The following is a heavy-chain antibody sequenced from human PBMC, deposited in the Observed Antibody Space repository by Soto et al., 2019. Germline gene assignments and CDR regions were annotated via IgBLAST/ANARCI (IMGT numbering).Heavy chain of an antibody. Sequence: GGSLRLSCAASGFTFSSYAMHWVRQAPGKGLEWVAVISYDGSNKYYADSVKGRFTISRDNSKNTLYLQMNSLRAEDTAVYYCARALMYSSSWYYYYYGMDVWGQGTTVTVSS. CDR3: ARALMYSSSWYYYYYGMDV. V-gene: IGHV3-30-3*01. D-gene: IGHD6-13*01. CDR2: ISYDGSNK. J-gene: IGHJ6*02. CDR1: GFTFSSYA.